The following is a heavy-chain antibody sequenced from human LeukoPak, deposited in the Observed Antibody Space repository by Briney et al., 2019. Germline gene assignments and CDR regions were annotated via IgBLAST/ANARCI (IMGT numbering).Heavy chain of an antibody. CDR1: GYTFTIYD. Sequence: ASVKVSCKASGYTFTIYDINWVRQATGQGLEWMGWMNPNSGNTGYAQKFQGRVTMTRNTSISTAYMELSSLRSEDTAVYYCARGYYGSGRVDYWGQGTLVTVSS. CDR2: MNPNSGNT. J-gene: IGHJ4*02. D-gene: IGHD3-10*01. CDR3: ARGYYGSGRVDY. V-gene: IGHV1-8*01.